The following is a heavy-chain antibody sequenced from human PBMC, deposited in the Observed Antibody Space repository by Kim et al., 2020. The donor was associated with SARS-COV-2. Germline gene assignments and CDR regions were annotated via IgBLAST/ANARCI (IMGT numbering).Heavy chain of an antibody. D-gene: IGHD3-16*01. V-gene: IGHV3-7*01. CDR3: AALDTGQVPGGI. J-gene: IGHJ1*01. CDR1: GFSLRNNS. Sequence: GGSLRLSCAVSGFSLRNNSMSWVRQAPGKGLEWVAMIKGDGSDEYYVDSVKGRFTMSRDNAKNSLYLQMSRLRTEDTALYYCAALDTGQVPGGIWGEGTLGTVSS. CDR2: IKGDGSDE.